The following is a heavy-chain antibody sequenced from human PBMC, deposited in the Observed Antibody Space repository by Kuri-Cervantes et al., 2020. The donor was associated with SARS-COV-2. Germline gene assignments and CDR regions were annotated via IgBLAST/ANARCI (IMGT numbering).Heavy chain of an antibody. CDR1: GGSISSYY. CDR2: ISGSGGST. Sequence: GGSLRLSCTVSGGSISSYYWSWVRQAPGKGLEWVSAISGSGGSTYYADSVKGRFTISRDNSKNTLYLQMNSLRAEDTAVYYCAKEPSTVTTFYWGQGTLVTVSS. CDR3: AKEPSTVTTFY. J-gene: IGHJ4*02. D-gene: IGHD4-17*01. V-gene: IGHV3-23*01.